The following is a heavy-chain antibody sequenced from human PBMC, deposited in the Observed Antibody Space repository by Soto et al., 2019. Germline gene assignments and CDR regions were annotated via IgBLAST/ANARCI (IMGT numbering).Heavy chain of an antibody. CDR3: ARDQTCITTAVVVRIDR. V-gene: IGHV3-30-3*01. D-gene: IGHD6-13*01. CDR1: GFTFSTHA. Sequence: QVQLVESGGGVVQPGRSLRLSCAASGFTFSTHAMHWVRQAPGKGLECVAIVSFDGSNKYYADSVKGRFTISRDNSKNTLYLQMSGLTPEDTALYYCARDQTCITTAVVVRIDRWGQVTLVTVSA. J-gene: IGHJ5*02. CDR2: VSFDGSNK.